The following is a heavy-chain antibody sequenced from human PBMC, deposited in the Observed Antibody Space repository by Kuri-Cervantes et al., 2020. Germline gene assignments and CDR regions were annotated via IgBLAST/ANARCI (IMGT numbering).Heavy chain of an antibody. CDR1: GGSISSYY. V-gene: IGHV4-59*05. CDR3: ARDRWDYIWGSYRYECHDDFDI. Sequence: SETLSLTCTVSGGSISSYYWSWIRQPPGKGLEWIGSIYHSGSTYYNPSLKSRVTISVDTSKNQFSLKLSSVTAADTAVYYCARDRWDYIWGSYRYECHDDFDIWGQGTMVTVSS. D-gene: IGHD3-16*02. CDR2: IYHSGST. J-gene: IGHJ3*02.